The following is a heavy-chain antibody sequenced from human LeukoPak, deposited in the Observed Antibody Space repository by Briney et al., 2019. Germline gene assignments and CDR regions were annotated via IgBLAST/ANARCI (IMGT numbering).Heavy chain of an antibody. V-gene: IGHV1-18*01. J-gene: IGHJ1*01. Sequence: GASVKVSCKASGYTFTSYGISWVRQAPGQGLEWMGWFSGYNGNTNYAQTFQGRVTLTTDTSRSTAYMELRSLRSDDTAVYYCAKLPITGTFQHWGQGTLVTVSS. CDR2: FSGYNGNT. CDR1: GYTFTSYG. CDR3: AKLPITGTFQH. D-gene: IGHD1-7*01.